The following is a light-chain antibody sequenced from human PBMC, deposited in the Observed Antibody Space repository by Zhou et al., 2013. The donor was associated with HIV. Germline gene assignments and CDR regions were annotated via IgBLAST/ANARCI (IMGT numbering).Light chain of an antibody. CDR3: QTTLNSNPQEFT. CDR2: AAS. CDR1: QSISSY. V-gene: IGKV1-9*01. J-gene: IGKJ2*01. Sequence: DIQMTQSPSTLSASVGDRVTITCRASQSISSYLAWYQQKPGKAPKLLIYAASTLQSGVPSRFSGSGSETDFTLTISSLQPEDLATYYCQTTLNSNPQEFTFGQGTKLE.